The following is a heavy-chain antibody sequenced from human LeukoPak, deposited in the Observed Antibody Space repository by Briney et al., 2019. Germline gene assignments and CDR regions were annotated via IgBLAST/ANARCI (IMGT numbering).Heavy chain of an antibody. V-gene: IGHV3-23*01. CDR3: ASRMEFDF. CDR1: GFTFSSYA. CDR2: ISGSGGST. Sequence: PGGSLRLSCAASGFTFSSYAMSWVRQAPGKGLEWVSAISGSGGSTYYADSVKGRFTISRDNAKKSLYLQMNSLRAGDTAVYYCASRMEFDFWGQGSQVTVCS. J-gene: IGHJ4*02. D-gene: IGHD1-14*01.